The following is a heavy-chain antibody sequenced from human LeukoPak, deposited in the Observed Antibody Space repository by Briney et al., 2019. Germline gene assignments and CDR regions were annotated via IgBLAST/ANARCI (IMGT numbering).Heavy chain of an antibody. CDR1: GFPFSSYS. CDR3: AGDFLRSSSWYEMDGFDI. D-gene: IGHD6-13*01. CDR2: ISRSSSYI. V-gene: IGHV3-21*01. J-gene: IGHJ3*02. Sequence: SGGSLRLSCAASGFPFSSYSMNWVRQAPGKGLEWVSSISRSSSYIYYADSVKGRFTISRDNAKNSLYLQMNSLRAEDTAVYYCAGDFLRSSSWYEMDGFDIWGQGTMVTVSS.